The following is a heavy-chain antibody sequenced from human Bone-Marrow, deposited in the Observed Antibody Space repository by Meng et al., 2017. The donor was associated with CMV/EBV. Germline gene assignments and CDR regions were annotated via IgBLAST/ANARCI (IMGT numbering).Heavy chain of an antibody. V-gene: IGHV4-34*01. D-gene: IGHD2-21*01. J-gene: IGHJ5*02. Sequence: SETLSPTCAVYGGSFSGYYWSWIRQPPGKGLEWIGEINHSGSTNYNPSLKSRVTIPVDTSKNQFSLKLSSVTDADTAGYYCARRVRSSNWFDPWGQGTLVTVSS. CDR1: GGSFSGYY. CDR3: ARRVRSSNWFDP. CDR2: INHSGST.